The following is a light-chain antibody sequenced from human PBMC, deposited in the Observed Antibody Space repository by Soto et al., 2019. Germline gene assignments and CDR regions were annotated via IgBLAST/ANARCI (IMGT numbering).Light chain of an antibody. CDR3: QSYDSSLSGYLV. Sequence: QSVLTQPPSVSGAPGQRVTISRTGSSSNIGAGYDVHWYQQLPGTAPKLLIYGNSNRPSGVPDRFSGSKSGTSASLAITGLQAEDEADYYCQSYDSSLSGYLVFGGGTQLTVL. CDR2: GNS. CDR1: SSNIGAGYD. J-gene: IGLJ2*01. V-gene: IGLV1-40*01.